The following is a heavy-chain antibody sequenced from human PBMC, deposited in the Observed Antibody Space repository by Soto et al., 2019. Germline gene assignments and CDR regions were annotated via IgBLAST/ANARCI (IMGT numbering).Heavy chain of an antibody. CDR3: ARGNDFWSGYSYYYYGMDV. D-gene: IGHD3-3*01. CDR2: IIPIFGTA. V-gene: IGHV1-69*13. J-gene: IGHJ6*02. CDR1: GGTFSSYA. Sequence: SVKVSCKASGGTFSSYAISWVRQAPGQGLEWMGGIIPIFGTANYAQKFQGRVTITADESTSTAYMELSSLRSEDTAVYYCARGNDFWSGYSYYYYGMDVWGQGTTVTVSS.